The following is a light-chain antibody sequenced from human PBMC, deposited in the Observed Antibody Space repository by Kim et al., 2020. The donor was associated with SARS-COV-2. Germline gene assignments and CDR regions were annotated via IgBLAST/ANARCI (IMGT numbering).Light chain of an antibody. CDR3: QAWDSSTVV. J-gene: IGLJ3*02. Sequence: SYELTQPPSVSVSPGQTASITCSGDKLGQKYACWYQQKPGQSPVLVIYQDTKRPSDIPERFSGSNSGNTATLTISGTQAMDEADYYCQAWDSSTVVFGGGTKLTVL. V-gene: IGLV3-1*01. CDR2: QDT. CDR1: KLGQKY.